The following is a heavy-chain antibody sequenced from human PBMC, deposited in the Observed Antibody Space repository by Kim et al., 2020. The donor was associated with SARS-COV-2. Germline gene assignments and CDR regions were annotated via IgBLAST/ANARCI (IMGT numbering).Heavy chain of an antibody. CDR3: ARGSSLLWFGELLPYYYYGVDV. CDR1: GYTFTSYD. D-gene: IGHD3-10*01. V-gene: IGHV1-8*01. J-gene: IGHJ6*02. Sequence: ASVKVSCKASGYTFTSYDINWVRQATGQGLEWMGWMNPNSGNTGYAQKFQGRVTMTRNTSISTAYMELSSLRSEDTAVYYCARGSSLLWFGELLPYYYYGVDVWGQGTTVTVSS. CDR2: MNPNSGNT.